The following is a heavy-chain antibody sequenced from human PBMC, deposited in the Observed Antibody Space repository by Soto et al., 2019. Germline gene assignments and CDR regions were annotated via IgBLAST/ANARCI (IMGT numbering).Heavy chain of an antibody. J-gene: IGHJ4*02. D-gene: IGHD3-22*01. Sequence: QVQLVQSGAEVRKPGSSVKVSCKASGGTFRRHAISWVRQAPGQGLDWMGGISPIFGTANHAQKFQGRVTIMAEESRSTAYMELSSMRSEDTAIYYCARGWGYDSSDYYYAYWGQGTLVIVSS. V-gene: IGHV1-69*01. CDR2: ISPIFGTA. CDR3: ARGWGYDSSDYYYAY. CDR1: GGTFRRHA.